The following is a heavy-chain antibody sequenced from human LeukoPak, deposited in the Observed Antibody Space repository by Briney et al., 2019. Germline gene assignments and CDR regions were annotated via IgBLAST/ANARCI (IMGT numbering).Heavy chain of an antibody. CDR2: IIPIFGTA. CDR1: GGTFSSYA. V-gene: IGHV1-69*05. CDR3: ASTTLGVVVPAAIVADYMDG. D-gene: IGHD2-2*02. Sequence: ASVKVSCKASGGTFSSYAISWVRHAPGQGLEWMGGIIPIFGTANYAQKFQGRVTITTAESTSTAYMELSSLRSEDTAVYYCASTTLGVVVPAAIVADYMDGWGKGTTVTVSS. J-gene: IGHJ6*03.